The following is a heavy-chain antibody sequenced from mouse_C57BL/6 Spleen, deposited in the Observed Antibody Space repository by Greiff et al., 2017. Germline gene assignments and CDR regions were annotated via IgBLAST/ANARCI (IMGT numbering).Heavy chain of an antibody. V-gene: IGHV1-39*01. Sequence: VQLQQSGPELVKPGASVKISCKASGYSFSDYNMNWVKQSNGKSLEWIGVINPNYGTTSYNQKFKGKATLTVDQSSSTAYMQLNSLTSEDSAVYYCAKGRWLTPYFDVWGTGTTVTVSS. CDR3: AKGRWLTPYFDV. CDR2: INPNYGTT. J-gene: IGHJ1*03. D-gene: IGHD1-3*01. CDR1: GYSFSDYN.